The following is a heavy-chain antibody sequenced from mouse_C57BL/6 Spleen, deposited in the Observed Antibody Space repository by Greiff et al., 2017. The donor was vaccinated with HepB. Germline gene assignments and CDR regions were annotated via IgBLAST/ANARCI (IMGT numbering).Heavy chain of an antibody. Sequence: EVHLVESGGGLVQPGGSLSLSCAASGFTFTDYYMSWVRQPPGKALEWLGFIRNKANGYTTEYSVSVKGRFTISRDNSQSILYLQMNALRAEDSASYYCARYISVDAMDYWGQGTSVTVSS. V-gene: IGHV7-3*01. J-gene: IGHJ4*01. CDR3: ARYISVDAMDY. CDR1: GFTFTDYY. CDR2: IRNKANGYTT.